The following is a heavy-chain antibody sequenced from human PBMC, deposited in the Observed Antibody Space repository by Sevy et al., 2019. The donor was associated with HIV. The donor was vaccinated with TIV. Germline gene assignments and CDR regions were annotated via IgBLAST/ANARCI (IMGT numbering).Heavy chain of an antibody. CDR3: GRGMDV. V-gene: IGHV3-7*01. J-gene: IGHJ6*02. CDR1: GFTLRTSW. CDR2: IKPDGSEK. Sequence: LSLTCAASGFTLRTSWMSWVRQGPGKGLEWVANIKPDGSEKYYVDSVKGRFTISRDNANNLLYLQMNSLRVEDTAVYFCGRGMDVWGQGTTVTVSS.